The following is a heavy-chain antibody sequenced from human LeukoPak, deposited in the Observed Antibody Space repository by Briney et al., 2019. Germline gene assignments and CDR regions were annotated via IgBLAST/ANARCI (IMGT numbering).Heavy chain of an antibody. CDR3: VRGYSFGPYGMDV. CDR2: ISSSSSTI. CDR1: GFTFSRYS. V-gene: IGHV3-48*01. J-gene: IGHJ6*02. D-gene: IGHD2-15*01. Sequence: PGGSLRLSCAASGFTFSRYSMNWVRQAPGKGLEWVSYISSSSSTIYYADSVKGRFTISRDNAKNSLYLQMNSLRAEDTAVYFCVRGYSFGPYGMDVWGQGTTVTVSS.